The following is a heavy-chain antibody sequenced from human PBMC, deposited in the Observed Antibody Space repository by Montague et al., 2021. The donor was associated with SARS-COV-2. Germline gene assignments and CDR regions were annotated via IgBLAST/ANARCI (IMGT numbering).Heavy chain of an antibody. J-gene: IGHJ4*02. V-gene: IGHV4-61*02. CDR3: ARADFWSGYLYFDY. Sequence: TLSLTCTVSGGSISSGSYYWSWIRQPAGKGLEWIGRIYTSGSTNYNPSLKSRVTISVDTSKNQFSLKLSSVIAADTAVYYCARADFWSGYLYFDYWGQGTLVTVSS. D-gene: IGHD3-3*01. CDR2: IYTSGST. CDR1: GGSISSGSYY.